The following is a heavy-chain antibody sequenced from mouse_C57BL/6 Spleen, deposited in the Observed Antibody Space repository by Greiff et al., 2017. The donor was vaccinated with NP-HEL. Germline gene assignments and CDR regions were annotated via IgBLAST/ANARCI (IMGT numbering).Heavy chain of an antibody. V-gene: IGHV2-5*01. CDR3: AKEEVTTVVDWYFDV. D-gene: IGHD1-1*01. CDR1: GFSLTSYG. Sequence: QVQLKESGPGLAQPSQSLSITCTVSGFSLTSYGVHWVRQSPGKGLEWLGVIWRGGGTDYNEAFMSRQSITKDNSKSQAFFKTNSLQADHTAIYYCAKEEVTTVVDWYFDVWGTGTTVTVSS. J-gene: IGHJ1*03. CDR2: IWRGGGT.